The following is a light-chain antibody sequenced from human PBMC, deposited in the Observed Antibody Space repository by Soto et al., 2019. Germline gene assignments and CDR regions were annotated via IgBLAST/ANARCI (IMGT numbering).Light chain of an antibody. V-gene: IGLV3-1*01. CDR1: KLGDKY. Sequence: SYELTQQPSVSVSPGQTASITCSGDKLGDKYACWYQQKQGQSPVLVIYQDSKRPSGIPERFSGSKSGNTATLTISGTQAMDEADYYCQAWDSSTPVVFGGGTKLTVL. J-gene: IGLJ2*01. CDR2: QDS. CDR3: QAWDSSTPVV.